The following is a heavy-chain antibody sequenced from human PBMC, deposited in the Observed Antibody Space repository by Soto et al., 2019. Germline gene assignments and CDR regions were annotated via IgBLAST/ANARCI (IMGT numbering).Heavy chain of an antibody. V-gene: IGHV1-69*08. Sequence: QVQLVQSGAEVKKPGSSVKVSCKASGGTFSSYTISWVRQAPGQGLEWMGRIIPILGIANYAQKFQGRVTITADKSTSTAYMELSSLRSEDTAVYYCARDPYGYPNDEDDYWGQGTLVTVSS. J-gene: IGHJ4*02. CDR3: ARDPYGYPNDEDDY. CDR2: IIPILGIA. CDR1: GGTFSSYT. D-gene: IGHD1-1*01.